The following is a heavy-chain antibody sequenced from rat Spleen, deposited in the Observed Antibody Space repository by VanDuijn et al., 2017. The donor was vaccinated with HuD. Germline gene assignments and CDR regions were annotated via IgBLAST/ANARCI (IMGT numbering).Heavy chain of an antibody. CDR3: TRQDYSTDYYYYFDY. CDR1: GFSFNKYD. J-gene: IGHJ2*01. Sequence: EVQLVESGGGLVQPGRSLKLSCAASGFSFNKYDMAWVRQAPTKGLEWVAYISTGGGSTYYRDSVKGRFTFSRDNAKNTLYLHMDSLRSEDTATYYCTRQDYSTDYYYYFDYWGQGVMVTVSS. CDR2: ISTGGGST. V-gene: IGHV5-27*01. D-gene: IGHD1-6*01.